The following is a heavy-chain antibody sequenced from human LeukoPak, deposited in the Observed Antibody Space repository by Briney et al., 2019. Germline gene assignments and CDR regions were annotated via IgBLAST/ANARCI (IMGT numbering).Heavy chain of an antibody. J-gene: IGHJ4*02. V-gene: IGHV3-30*18. CDR3: AKRPSDYGDYVSYFDY. Sequence: PGGSLRLSCAASGFSFISYGMHWVRQAPGKGLEWVGVISDDGRRKDYADSVKGRFTISRDNSKDTLYLQMNSLSAEDTAVYYCAKRPSDYGDYVSYFDYWGQGTLVTVSS. D-gene: IGHD4-17*01. CDR1: GFSFISYG. CDR2: ISDDGRRK.